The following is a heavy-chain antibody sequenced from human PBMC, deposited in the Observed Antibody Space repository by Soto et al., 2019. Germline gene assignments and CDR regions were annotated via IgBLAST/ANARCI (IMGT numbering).Heavy chain of an antibody. D-gene: IGHD2-15*01. CDR3: ARGDRGSSGSPASYYYSGLDV. V-gene: IGHV3-23*01. CDR2: VSAGGDMT. Sequence: DVQLLESGGHLVQPGGSLRLSCPASGFTFSSYAMSWVRQAPGKGLEWVSSVSAGGDMTYYSDSVKGRFTISRDNSNHALFLQMNSLRIEDTALYYCARGDRGSSGSPASYYYSGLDVWGQGATVTVS. J-gene: IGHJ6*02. CDR1: GFTFSSYA.